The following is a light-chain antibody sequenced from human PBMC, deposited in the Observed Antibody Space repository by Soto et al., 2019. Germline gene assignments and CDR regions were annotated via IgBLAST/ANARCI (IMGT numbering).Light chain of an antibody. CDR1: QSVTSNY. Sequence: EIVLTQSPGTLSLSPGERATISCRASQSVTSNYLAWYQQKPGQTPRLLIYSASSRATGIPDRFSGSGSGTDFTLTISSLEPEDFAVYYCQQSGDSPPWTFGQGTKV. V-gene: IGKV3-20*01. CDR2: SAS. J-gene: IGKJ1*01. CDR3: QQSGDSPPWT.